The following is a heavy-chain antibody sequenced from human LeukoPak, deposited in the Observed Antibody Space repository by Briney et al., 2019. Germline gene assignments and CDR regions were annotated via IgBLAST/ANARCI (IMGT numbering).Heavy chain of an antibody. CDR3: ARESSGLLGFDY. V-gene: IGHV3-48*01. J-gene: IGHJ4*02. D-gene: IGHD2-21*02. Sequence: GGSLRLSCAASGFTFSSYEMNWVRQALGKGLEWISYISSSSDIIYNADSVKGRFTISRDNAKNSLYLQMNSLKAEDTAVYYCARESSGLLGFDYWGQGTLVTVS. CDR1: GFTFSSYE. CDR2: ISSSSDII.